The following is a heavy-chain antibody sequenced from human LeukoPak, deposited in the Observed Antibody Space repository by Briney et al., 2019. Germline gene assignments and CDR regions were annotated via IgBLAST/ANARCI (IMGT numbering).Heavy chain of an antibody. J-gene: IGHJ6*03. CDR2: INPNSGGT. CDR3: ATLCCGSYYMDV. D-gene: IGHD2-15*01. CDR1: GYTFTGYY. V-gene: IGHV1-2*02. Sequence: ASLKVSCKASGYTFTGYYMHWVRQAPGQGLEWMGWINPNSGGTNYAQKFQGRVTMTRDTSISTAYMELSRLRSDDTAVYYCATLCCGSYYMDVWGKGTTVTVSS.